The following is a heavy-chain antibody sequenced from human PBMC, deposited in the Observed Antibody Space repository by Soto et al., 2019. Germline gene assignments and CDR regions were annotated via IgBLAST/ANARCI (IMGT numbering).Heavy chain of an antibody. Sequence: VQLQESGPGLVKPSGTLSLTCAVSGDSVTTNYWWSWVRQAPGKGLEWIGEAYHNGLTNYNPSLKSRVTMSVDTSKNQFSLKLTSVTAADTAIYYCARDAAVPGESDRFDYWGQGTLVTVSS. D-gene: IGHD2-15*01. CDR3: ARDAAVPGESDRFDY. V-gene: IGHV4-4*02. J-gene: IGHJ4*02. CDR1: GDSVTTNYW. CDR2: AYHNGLT.